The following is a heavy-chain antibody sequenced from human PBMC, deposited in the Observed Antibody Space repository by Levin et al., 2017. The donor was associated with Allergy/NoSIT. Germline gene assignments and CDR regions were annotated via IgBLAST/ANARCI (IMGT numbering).Heavy chain of an antibody. D-gene: IGHD5-12*01. Sequence: GGSLRLSCAASGFTVSSNYMSWVRQAPGKGLEWVSVIYSGGSTYYADSVKGRFTISRDNSKNTLYLQMNSLRAEDTAVYYCASGDIVATGAGYFDYWGQGTLVTVSS. CDR2: IYSGGST. CDR3: ASGDIVATGAGYFDY. V-gene: IGHV3-53*01. CDR1: GFTVSSNY. J-gene: IGHJ4*02.